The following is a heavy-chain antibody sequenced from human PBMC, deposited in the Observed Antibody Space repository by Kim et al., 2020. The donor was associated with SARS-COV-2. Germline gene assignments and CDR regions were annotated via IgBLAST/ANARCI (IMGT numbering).Heavy chain of an antibody. D-gene: IGHD3-9*01. V-gene: IGHV3-9*01. J-gene: IGHJ6*02. CDR3: AKDKTGPLDYYSAMDV. CDR1: GFAFDDYA. CDR2: ISWNSGSI. Sequence: GGSLRLSCAASGFAFDDYALHWVRQTPEKGLEWVSTISWNSGSIAYADSVKGRFTISRDNAKNSLYLQMNSLKTEDTALYYCAKDKTGPLDYYSAMDVWGQGTTVTVSS.